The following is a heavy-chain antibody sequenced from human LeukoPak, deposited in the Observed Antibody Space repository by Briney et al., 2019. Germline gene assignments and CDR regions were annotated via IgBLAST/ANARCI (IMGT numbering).Heavy chain of an antibody. CDR1: GYTFTGYY. CDR2: INPNSGGT. CDR3: ARDTYYYDSSGYMVAY. J-gene: IGHJ4*02. V-gene: IGHV1-2*02. Sequence: ASVKVSCKASGYTFTGYYMHWVRQAPGQGLEWMGWINPNSGGTNYAQKFQGRVTMTRDTSISTAHMELSRLRSDDTAVYYCARDTYYYDSSGYMVAYWGQGTLVTVSS. D-gene: IGHD3-22*01.